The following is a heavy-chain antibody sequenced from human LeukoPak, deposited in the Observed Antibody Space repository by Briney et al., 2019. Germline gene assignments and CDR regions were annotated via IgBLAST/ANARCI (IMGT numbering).Heavy chain of an antibody. CDR1: GFTFSSLW. D-gene: IGHD1-1*01. CDR3: AGRYGDY. V-gene: IGHV3-74*01. Sequence: GGSLRLSCAASGFTFSSLWMHWVRQPPGKGLVWVSRINSDGSTTSYADSVKGRFTISRDNAKNTLYLQMNSLRVEDTAVYYCAGRYGDYWGQGTLVTVSS. CDR2: INSDGSTT. J-gene: IGHJ4*02.